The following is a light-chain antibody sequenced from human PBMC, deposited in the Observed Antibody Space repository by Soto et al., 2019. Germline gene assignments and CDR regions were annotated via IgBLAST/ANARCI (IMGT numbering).Light chain of an antibody. CDR3: CSYAGSSTYV. CDR2: EGS. Sequence: QSVLTQPASVSGSPGQSITISCSGSSRDVGIYNLVSWYQHHPGKAPKLMISEGSKRPSGVSNRFSGSKSGNTASLTISGLQAEDEADYYCCSYAGSSTYVFGTGTKLTVL. CDR1: SRDVGIYNL. V-gene: IGLV2-23*01. J-gene: IGLJ1*01.